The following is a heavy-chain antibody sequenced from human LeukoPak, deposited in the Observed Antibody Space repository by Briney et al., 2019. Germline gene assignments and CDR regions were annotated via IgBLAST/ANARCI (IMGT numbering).Heavy chain of an antibody. CDR1: GGTFSSYA. Sequence: SVKVSCKASGGTFSSYAISWVRQAPGQGLEWMGRIIPILGIANYAQKFQGRVTITADKSTSTAYMELSSLRSEDTAVYYCARQKYYYDSSGYYTSDYYYYYGMDVWGQGTTVTVSS. D-gene: IGHD3-22*01. CDR3: ARQKYYYDSSGYYTSDYYYYYGMDV. CDR2: IIPILGIA. V-gene: IGHV1-69*04. J-gene: IGHJ6*02.